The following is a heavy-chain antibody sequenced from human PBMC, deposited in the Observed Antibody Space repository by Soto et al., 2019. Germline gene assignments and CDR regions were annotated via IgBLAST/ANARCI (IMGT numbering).Heavy chain of an antibody. CDR2: ISETGRGT. CDR3: VKDRATIYGVIWKYGLDV. V-gene: IGHV3-23*01. CDR1: GFTFRKYG. Sequence: EAQLSESGGGLVQPGGSLRLSCAASGFTFRKYGMAWVRQAPGKGLEWVSGISETGRGTNYADSVRGRFTISRDNFKNTLDLLMKSLRAEDTAVYYCVKDRATIYGVIWKYGLDVWGQGTTVSVSS. J-gene: IGHJ6*02. D-gene: IGHD3-3*01.